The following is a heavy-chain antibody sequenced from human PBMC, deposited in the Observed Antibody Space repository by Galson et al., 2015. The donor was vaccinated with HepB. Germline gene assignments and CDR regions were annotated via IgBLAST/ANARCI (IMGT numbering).Heavy chain of an antibody. J-gene: IGHJ2*01. CDR1: GGSISNHIYY. Sequence: ETLSLTCTVSGGSISNHIYYWGWVRQPPGRGLEWIGTVYYSGSTYYNPSLKSRVTMSVDTSKNQFSLKLRSVTAADTAVYYCARHIYCSGGTCYSRILWYFDLWGRGTLVSVSS. CDR2: VYYSGST. CDR3: ARHIYCSGGTCYSRILWYFDL. V-gene: IGHV4-39*01. D-gene: IGHD2-15*01.